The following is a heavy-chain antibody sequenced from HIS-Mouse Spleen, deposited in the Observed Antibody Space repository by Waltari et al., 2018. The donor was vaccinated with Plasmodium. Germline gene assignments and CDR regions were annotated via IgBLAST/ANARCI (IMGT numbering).Heavy chain of an antibody. D-gene: IGHD3-10*01. V-gene: IGHV4-34*01. CDR3: ASSGSGSYYY. Sequence: QVQLQQWGAGLLKPSETLSLTCAVYGGSFSGYYWSWIRQPPGKGLEWIGEINHSGSINYIPSLKSRVTISVDTSKNQFSLKLSSVTAADTAVYYCASSGSGSYYYWGQGTLVTVSS. CDR2: INHSGSI. J-gene: IGHJ4*02. CDR1: GGSFSGYY.